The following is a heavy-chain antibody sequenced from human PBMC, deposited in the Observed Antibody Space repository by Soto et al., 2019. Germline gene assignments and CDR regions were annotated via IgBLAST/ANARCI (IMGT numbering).Heavy chain of an antibody. J-gene: IGHJ1*01. CDR2: IHTGT. CDR1: GFIFSTYG. Sequence: EVQLLESGGGWVRPGGSLRLSCAASGFIFSTYGMNWVRQAPGKGLEWVSVIHTGTYYTDSVKGRFTISRDISKNTLFLHMNSLSAEDTAVYYCAESYSVYLEYLQHVGKGTPFSV. V-gene: IGHV3-23*03. CDR3: AESYSVYLEYLQH. D-gene: IGHD3-22*01.